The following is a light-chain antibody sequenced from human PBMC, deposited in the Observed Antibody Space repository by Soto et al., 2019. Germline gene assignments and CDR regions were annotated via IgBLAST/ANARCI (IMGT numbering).Light chain of an antibody. CDR3: QQSYSSPLT. Sequence: DIQMTQSPSSLSASVGDRVAITCRASQSISNYLNWYQQKPGKAPNLLIYAASSLQSGVPSRFSGSGSGTDFTLTISSLQPEDFGTFYCQQSYSSPLTFGPGTKLDI. CDR1: QSISNY. CDR2: AAS. J-gene: IGKJ3*01. V-gene: IGKV1-39*01.